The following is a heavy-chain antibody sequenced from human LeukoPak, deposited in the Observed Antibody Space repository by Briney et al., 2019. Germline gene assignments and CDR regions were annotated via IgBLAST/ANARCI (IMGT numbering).Heavy chain of an antibody. V-gene: IGHV3-23*01. Sequence: PGGSLRLSCAASGFIFSSYAMSWVRQAPGKGLEWVSGISGSGGSTNYADSVKGRFSISRDNSKNTLYLQMNSLRAEDTAVYYCAKDSPTISMGSPVWGQGTLVTVSS. CDR3: AKDSPTISMGSPV. D-gene: IGHD3-3*01. CDR2: ISGSGGST. J-gene: IGHJ4*02. CDR1: GFIFSSYA.